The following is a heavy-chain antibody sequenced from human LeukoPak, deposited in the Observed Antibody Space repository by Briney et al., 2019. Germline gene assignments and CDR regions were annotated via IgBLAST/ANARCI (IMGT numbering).Heavy chain of an antibody. D-gene: IGHD2-2*01. V-gene: IGHV4-34*01. Sequence: NPSETLSRTCAVYGGSFSGYYWSWIRQPPGKGLEWIGEINHSGSTNYNPSLKSRVTISVDTSKNQFSLKLSSVTAADTAVYYCARGRTAGVVPAAYFDYWGQGTLVTVSS. J-gene: IGHJ4*02. CDR2: INHSGST. CDR1: GGSFSGYY. CDR3: ARGRTAGVVPAAYFDY.